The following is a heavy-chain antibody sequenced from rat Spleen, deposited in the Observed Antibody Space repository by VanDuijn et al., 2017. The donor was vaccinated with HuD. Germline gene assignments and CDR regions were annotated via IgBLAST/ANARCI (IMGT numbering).Heavy chain of an antibody. V-gene: IGHV5-31*01. D-gene: IGHD1-4*01. CDR1: GFTFNNYW. CDR2: ITNTGNSI. J-gene: IGHJ2*01. Sequence: EVQLVESGGGLVQPGRSLKLSCAASGFTFNNYWMSWIRQAPGKGLEWVASITNTGNSIYYLDSVKGRFTISRDNAKSTLSLQMDSLRSEDTATYYCARRHYGYTDYFDYWGQGVMVTVSS. CDR3: ARRHYGYTDYFDY.